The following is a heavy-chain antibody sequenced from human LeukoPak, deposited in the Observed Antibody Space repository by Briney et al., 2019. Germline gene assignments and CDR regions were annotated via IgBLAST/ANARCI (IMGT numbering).Heavy chain of an antibody. J-gene: IGHJ6*04. CDR1: GYTFTSYG. CDR3: ARDSGGDLMLAAVSYYYYGMDV. D-gene: IGHD2-15*01. Sequence: GASVKVSCKASGYTFTSYGISWVRQAPGQGLEWMGWISAYNGNTNYAQKLQGRVTMTTDTSTSTAYMELRSLRSDDTAVYYCARDSGGDLMLAAVSYYYYGMDVWGKGTAVTVSS. V-gene: IGHV1-18*04. CDR2: ISAYNGNT.